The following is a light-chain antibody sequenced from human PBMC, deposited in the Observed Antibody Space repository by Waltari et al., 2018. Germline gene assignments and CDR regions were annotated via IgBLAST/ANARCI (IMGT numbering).Light chain of an antibody. V-gene: IGKV1-33*01. CDR1: QDITNS. CDR2: EAS. Sequence: DIQITQSPSSLSASVGDRVTITCQASQDITNSLVWYQQKPGKAPKLRIFEASSLETGVPSRFRGSGSGTDFTFTISRLQPEDVATYYCQQYHSLPTFGQGTRLEIK. CDR3: QQYHSLPT. J-gene: IGKJ5*01.